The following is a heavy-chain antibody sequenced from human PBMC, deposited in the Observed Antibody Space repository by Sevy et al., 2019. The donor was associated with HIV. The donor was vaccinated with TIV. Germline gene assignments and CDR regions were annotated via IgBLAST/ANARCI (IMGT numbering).Heavy chain of an antibody. CDR3: ARRLAVAGGGNEYFQP. V-gene: IGHV4-39*01. CDR2: MSYSGNS. CDR1: GGSINNKAYY. J-gene: IGHJ1*01. Sequence: SETLSLTCTVSGGSINNKAYYWAWIRQPPGKGLEWIGSMSYSGNSYYNPSLNCRVTISLDTSKNQFSLRSTFVTAADTAVYYCARRLAVAGGGNEYFQPWARAPWSPSPQ. D-gene: IGHD6-13*01.